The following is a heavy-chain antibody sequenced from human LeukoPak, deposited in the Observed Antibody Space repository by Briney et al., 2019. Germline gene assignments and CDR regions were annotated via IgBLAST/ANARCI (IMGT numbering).Heavy chain of an antibody. CDR3: ARGTGNFYDSSGYYFLDS. V-gene: IGHV3-74*01. CDR1: GFTLSSYW. CDR2: MNTDVSST. D-gene: IGHD3-22*01. Sequence: GGSLRLSCAGSGFTLSSYWMHWVRQAPGKGLVWVSRMNTDVSSTRYADFVKGRFTISRDNAKSTVYLQMNSLRADGTAVYYCARGTGNFYDSSGYYFLDSWGQGTLITVAS. J-gene: IGHJ5*01.